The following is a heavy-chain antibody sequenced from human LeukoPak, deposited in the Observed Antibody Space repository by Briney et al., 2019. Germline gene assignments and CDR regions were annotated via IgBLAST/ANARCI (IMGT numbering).Heavy chain of an antibody. J-gene: IGHJ4*02. CDR2: GFYSGSA. V-gene: IGHV4-39*01. CDR1: GGSISGSSYY. D-gene: IGHD4-17*01. CDR3: ARLRGAMTPVTSDFDY. Sequence: PSETLSLTCTVSGGSISGSSYYWAWIRQPPGKGLEWIGSGFYSGSAYYNPSLKSRVTISVDTSKNQFFLNLSSVTAADTAVYYCARLRGAMTPVTSDFDYWGQGTLVTVSS.